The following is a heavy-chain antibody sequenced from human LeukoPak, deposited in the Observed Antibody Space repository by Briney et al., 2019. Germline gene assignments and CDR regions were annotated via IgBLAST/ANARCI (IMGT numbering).Heavy chain of an antibody. CDR2: ISDHGKSR. D-gene: IGHD6-13*01. CDR3: ARACIAAPLLDY. Sequence: QPGGSLRLSCAASGFTFSNYEMNWVRQTPGKGLEWVSYISDHGKSRNYVDSVKGRFTISRDNAKNSLYLQMNSLRVEDTAVYFCARACIAAPLLDYWGQGTLVTVSS. CDR1: GFTFSNYE. V-gene: IGHV3-48*03. J-gene: IGHJ4*02.